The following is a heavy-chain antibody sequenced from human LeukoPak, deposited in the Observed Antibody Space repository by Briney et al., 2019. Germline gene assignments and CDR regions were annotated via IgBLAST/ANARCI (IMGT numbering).Heavy chain of an antibody. CDR3: ARHGALETSSSRSFDY. V-gene: IGHV4-34*01. D-gene: IGHD6-6*01. CDR2: IYYSGAT. Sequence: PSETLSLTCAVYGGSFSGYYWSWIRQPPGKGLEWIGNIYYSGATYYNPSLKSRVTISVDTSKNQFSLELTSVTAADTAVYYCARHGALETSSSRSFDYWGQGALVTVSS. CDR1: GGSFSGYY. J-gene: IGHJ4*02.